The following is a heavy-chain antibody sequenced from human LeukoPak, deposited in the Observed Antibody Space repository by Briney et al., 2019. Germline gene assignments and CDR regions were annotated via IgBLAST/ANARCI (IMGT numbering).Heavy chain of an antibody. Sequence: GGSLRLSCAASGFTFSSYAMSWVRQAPGKGLEWVSAISGSGGGTYYADSVKGRFTISRDNSKNTLYLQMNSLRAEDTAVYYCAKGPGIQLWSDYWGQGTLVTVSS. V-gene: IGHV3-23*01. CDR1: GFTFSSYA. CDR2: ISGSGGGT. D-gene: IGHD5-18*01. J-gene: IGHJ4*02. CDR3: AKGPGIQLWSDY.